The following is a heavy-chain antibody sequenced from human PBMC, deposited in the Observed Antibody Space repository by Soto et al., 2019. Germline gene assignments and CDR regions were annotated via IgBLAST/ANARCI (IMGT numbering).Heavy chain of an antibody. J-gene: IGHJ6*02. CDR3: ARIKAGYCSVGSCYQTYFYYGMDV. CDR1: GLSHSTGGMC. CDR2: IDWDDDK. Sequence: VSGPTLVNPTQTLTLTCTFSGLSHSTGGMCVSWIRQPPGKALEWLALIDWDDDKYYSTSLKTMLTISKDASKNQDVLAMTNVDPVDTASYYCARIKAGYCSVGSCYQTYFYYGMDVCGQATTVTVSS. V-gene: IGHV2-70*01. D-gene: IGHD2-15*01.